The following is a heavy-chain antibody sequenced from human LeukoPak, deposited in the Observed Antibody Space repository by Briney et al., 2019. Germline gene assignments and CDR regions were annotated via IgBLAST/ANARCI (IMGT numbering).Heavy chain of an antibody. CDR2: ISGSSSCI. D-gene: IGHD4-17*01. Sequence: AGSLRLSCAASGFTFSGYDMNWVRQAPGKGLEWVSSISGSSSCIYYADSMKGRFTISRDNAKNSLYLQMNSLRDADTAVYYCARDTLVYADSPDAFDIWGQGAMVTVSS. CDR1: GFTFSGYD. J-gene: IGHJ3*02. V-gene: IGHV3-21*01. CDR3: ARDTLVYADSPDAFDI.